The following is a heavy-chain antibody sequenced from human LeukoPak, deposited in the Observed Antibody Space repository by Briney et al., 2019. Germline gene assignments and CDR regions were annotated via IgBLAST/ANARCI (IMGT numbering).Heavy chain of an antibody. CDR1: GGSISSYY. CDR3: ARDTHQYYDFWSGFGFSLVGMDV. J-gene: IGHJ6*02. D-gene: IGHD3-3*01. Sequence: SETLSLTCTVSGGSISSYYWSRIRQPAGRGLEWIGRIYTSGSTNYNPSLKSRVTMSVDTSKNQFSLKLSSVTAADTAVYYCARDTHQYYDFWSGFGFSLVGMDVWGQGTTVTVSS. V-gene: IGHV4-4*07. CDR2: IYTSGST.